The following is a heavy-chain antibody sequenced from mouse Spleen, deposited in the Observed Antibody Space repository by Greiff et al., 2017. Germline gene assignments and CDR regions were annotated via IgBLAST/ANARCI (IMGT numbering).Heavy chain of an antibody. CDR1: GFSLTSYG. J-gene: IGHJ4*01. CDR3: ARTDGSSYFYAMDY. Sequence: QVQLKESGPGLVQPSQSLSITCTVSGFSLTSYGVHWVRQSPGKGLEWLGVIWSGGSTDYNAAFISRLSISKDNSKSQVFFKMNSLQADDTAIYYCARTDGSSYFYAMDYWGQGTSVTVSS. V-gene: IGHV2-2*01. D-gene: IGHD1-1*01. CDR2: IWSGGST.